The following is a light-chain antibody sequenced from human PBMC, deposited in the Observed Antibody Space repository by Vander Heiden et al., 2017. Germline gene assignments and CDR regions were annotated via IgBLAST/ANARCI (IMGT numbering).Light chain of an antibody. CDR3: QQHGNLPFT. CDR2: DAS. J-gene: IGKJ3*01. CDR1: QDISKY. V-gene: IGKV1-33*01. Sequence: DIQMTQSPSSLSASVGDRVTITCQASQDISKYLNWYQQKPGKAPKLLIYDASNLETGFPSSFSGIGSGTDFTFTISSLQPEDIATYFCQQHGNLPFTFGPGTKLDFK.